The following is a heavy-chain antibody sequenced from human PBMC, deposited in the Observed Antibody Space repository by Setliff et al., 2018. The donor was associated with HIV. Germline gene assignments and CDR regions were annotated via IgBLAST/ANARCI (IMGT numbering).Heavy chain of an antibody. Sequence: SETLSLTCTVSGGSISSHYWSWIRQPPGKGLEWIGYIYYSGITNYNPSLKSRVTISVDTSKNQFSLKLSSVTAADTAVYYCARLTIFGVVMATYYMDVWVKGTTVTVSS. CDR3: ARLTIFGVVMATYYMDV. D-gene: IGHD3-3*01. CDR2: IYYSGIT. J-gene: IGHJ6*03. V-gene: IGHV4-59*11. CDR1: GGSISSHY.